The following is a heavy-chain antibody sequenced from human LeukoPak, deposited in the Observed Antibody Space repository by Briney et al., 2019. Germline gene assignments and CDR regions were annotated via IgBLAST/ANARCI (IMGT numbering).Heavy chain of an antibody. CDR3: ARLLEATGADY. J-gene: IGHJ4*02. CDR1: GDSISSYY. CDR2: IYYSGTT. Sequence: SETLSLTCTVSGDSISSYYWSWIRQPPGKGLEWIGDIYYSGTTNYNPSLKSRVTISLDTSKSQFSLKLSSVTAADTAVYYCARLLEATGADYWGQGALVTVSS. D-gene: IGHD2-15*01. V-gene: IGHV4-59*08.